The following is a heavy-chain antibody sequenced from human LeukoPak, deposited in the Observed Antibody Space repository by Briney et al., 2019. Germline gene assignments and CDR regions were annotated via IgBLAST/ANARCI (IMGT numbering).Heavy chain of an antibody. V-gene: IGHV3-21*01. CDR2: ISSSSSYI. D-gene: IGHD3-22*01. Sequence: GGSLRLSCAASGLTFSNYWMTWVRQAPGKGLEWVSSISSSSSYIYYADSVKGRFTISRDNAKNSLYLQMNSLRAEDTAVYYCARTFLTYYYDSSGYYPWGQGTLVTVSS. CDR3: ARTFLTYYYDSSGYYP. J-gene: IGHJ5*02. CDR1: GLTFSNYW.